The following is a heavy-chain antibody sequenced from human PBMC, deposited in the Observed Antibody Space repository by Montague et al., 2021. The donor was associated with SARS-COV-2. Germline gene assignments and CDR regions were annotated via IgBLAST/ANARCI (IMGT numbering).Heavy chain of an antibody. Sequence: SETLSLTCTVAGGSISSYYWGWIRQPPGKGLEWIGYIYYSGSTNXNPSLKGRVTISVDTSKNQFSLKLSSVTAADTAVYYCARGSGWMGNALDICGQGTMVTVSS. D-gene: IGHD6-19*01. CDR3: ARGSGWMGNALDI. J-gene: IGHJ3*02. CDR1: GGSISSYY. V-gene: IGHV4-59*01. CDR2: IYYSGST.